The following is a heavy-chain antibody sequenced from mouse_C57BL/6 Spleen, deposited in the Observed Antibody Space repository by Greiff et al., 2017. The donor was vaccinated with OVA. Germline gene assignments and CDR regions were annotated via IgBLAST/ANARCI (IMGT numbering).Heavy chain of an antibody. Sequence: EVQLQQSGAELVKPGASVKLSCTASGFNITDYYMHWVKQRPEKGLEWIGRFDPEDGDTKSTPKFTGKATITADTSSNTAYLQLSSLTSEDTAVYDCAMGTTEYFDYWGQGTTLTVSS. CDR3: AMGTTEYFDY. D-gene: IGHD2-14*01. J-gene: IGHJ2*01. V-gene: IGHV14-2*01. CDR1: GFNITDYY. CDR2: FDPEDGDT.